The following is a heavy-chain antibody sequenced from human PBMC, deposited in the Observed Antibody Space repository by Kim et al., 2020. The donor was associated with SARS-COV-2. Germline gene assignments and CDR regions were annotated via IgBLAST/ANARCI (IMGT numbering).Heavy chain of an antibody. CDR2: ISAYNGKT. Sequence: ASVKVSCKASGYTFTSYYISWVRQAPGQGLEWMGWISAYNGKTNYAQKLQGRVTMTTDTSTSTAYVELRSLRSDDTAVYYCARDRPPGRTIFGVVPLGYYCLDVCGQGTTVTDSS. J-gene: IGHJ6*02. V-gene: IGHV1-18*01. CDR3: ARDRPPGRTIFGVVPLGYYCLDV. D-gene: IGHD3-3*01. CDR1: GYTFTSYY.